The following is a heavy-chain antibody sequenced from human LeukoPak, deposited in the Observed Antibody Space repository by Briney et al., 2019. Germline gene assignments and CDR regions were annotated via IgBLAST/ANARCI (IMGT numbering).Heavy chain of an antibody. CDR1: SGSISTSNYY. V-gene: IGHV4-39*07. Sequence: PSETLSLTCTVSSGSISTSNYYWSWIRQPPGKGLEWIGEINHSGSTNYNPSLKSRVTKSVDTSKNQFSLKLSSVTAADTAVYYCARETFGELVSYYMDVWGKGTTVTISS. J-gene: IGHJ6*03. D-gene: IGHD3-10*01. CDR2: INHSGST. CDR3: ARETFGELVSYYMDV.